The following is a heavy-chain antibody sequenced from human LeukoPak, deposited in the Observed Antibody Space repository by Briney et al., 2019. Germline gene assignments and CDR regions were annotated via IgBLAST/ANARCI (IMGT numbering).Heavy chain of an antibody. CDR1: GVSISSGGYY. CDR3: VFSEVAGPFDY. Sequence: PSETLSLTCTVSGVSISSGGYYWSWIRQHPGKGLEWIGYIYYSGSTYYNPSLKSRVTISVDTSKNQFSLKLSSVTAADTAVYYCVFSEVAGPFDYWGQGTLVTVSS. J-gene: IGHJ4*02. D-gene: IGHD6-19*01. V-gene: IGHV4-31*03. CDR2: IYYSGST.